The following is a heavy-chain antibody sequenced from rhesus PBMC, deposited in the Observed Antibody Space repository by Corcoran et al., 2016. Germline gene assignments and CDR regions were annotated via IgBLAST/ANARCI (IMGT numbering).Heavy chain of an antibody. CDR2: IDGCGGST. Sequence: QVQLQESGPGMVKPSETLPLTCAVAGASISSNYWSWMRQAPGKGREGIGRIDGCGGSTDYNPSLKSRVTISIDTSKNQFSLKLTSLTAADSALYFFARNYYDALYTSLDVWGRGILVTVSS. J-gene: IGHJ5-2*02. CDR3: ARNYYDALYTSLDV. CDR1: GASISSNY. D-gene: IGHD3-28*01. V-gene: IGHV4S2*01.